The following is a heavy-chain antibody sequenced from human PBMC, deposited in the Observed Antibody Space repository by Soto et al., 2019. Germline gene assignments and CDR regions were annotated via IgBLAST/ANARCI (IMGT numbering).Heavy chain of an antibody. CDR1: GFTFNIYA. CDR2: ISNSGST. CDR3: ANLLGSSGWSFDY. J-gene: IGHJ4*02. D-gene: IGHD3-22*01. V-gene: IGHV3-23*01. Sequence: EVQVLESGGGLVQPGGSLRLSCAASGFTFNIYAMSWVRQVPGKGLEWVSTISNSGSTHSADSVKGRFTISRDNSKNTVYLQMNSLRAEDPAVYYWANLLGSSGWSFDYWGQGALVTVSS.